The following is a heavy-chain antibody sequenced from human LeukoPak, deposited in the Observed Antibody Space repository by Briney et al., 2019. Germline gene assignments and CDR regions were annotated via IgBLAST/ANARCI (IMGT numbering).Heavy chain of an antibody. D-gene: IGHD2-15*01. CDR3: ARVRLLAGRYYYMDV. J-gene: IGHJ6*03. V-gene: IGHV3-21*01. CDR1: GFTFSSYS. CDR2: ISSSSSYI. Sequence: PGGSLRLSCAASGFTFSSYSMNWVRQAPGKGLEWVSSISSSSSYIYYADSVKGRFTTSRDNAKNSLYLQMNSLRAEDTAVYYCARVRLLAGRYYYMDVWGKGTTVTISS.